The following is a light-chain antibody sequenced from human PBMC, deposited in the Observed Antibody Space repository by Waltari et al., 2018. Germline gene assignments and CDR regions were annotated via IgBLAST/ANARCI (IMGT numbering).Light chain of an antibody. J-gene: IGKJ2*01. Sequence: EIVMPQSPATLSVSPGDRANISCSDSQSVNSNLAWYQQKPGQAPRLLIYTAATRATGVPARFSGSGSGTHFTLTISSLQSEDFAVYYCQQYDNWPPYTFGQGTNLEIK. CDR1: QSVNSN. CDR2: TAA. V-gene: IGKV3-15*01. CDR3: QQYDNWPPYT.